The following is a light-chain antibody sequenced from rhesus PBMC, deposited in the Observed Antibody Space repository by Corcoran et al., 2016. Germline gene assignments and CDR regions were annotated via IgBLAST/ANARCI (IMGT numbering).Light chain of an antibody. V-gene: IGKV2-78*01. J-gene: IGKJ2*01. CDR1: QSLLHSDGYTY. CDR2: LGS. Sequence: DIVMTQTPLSLPVTPGEPASISCRSSQSLLHSDGYTYLDWYLQKPGQSPQLLISLGSKRASGVPVRFSGSGSGTYFTLKISRVEAEDVGVYYCMQGTQLPYSFGQGTKVEIK. CDR3: MQGTQLPYS.